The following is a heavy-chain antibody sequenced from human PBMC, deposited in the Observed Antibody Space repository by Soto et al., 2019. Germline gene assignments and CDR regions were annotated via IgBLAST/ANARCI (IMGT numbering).Heavy chain of an antibody. CDR3: ARERYGDYETAFDP. V-gene: IGHV1-18*04. J-gene: IGHJ5*02. CDR1: GYTFTSYW. D-gene: IGHD4-17*01. CDR2: ISAYNGNT. Sequence: AASVKVSCTDSGYTFTSYWISWVRQAPGQGLEWMGWISAYNGNTNYAQKLQGRVTMTTDTSTSTAYMELRSLRSDDTAVYYCARERYGDYETAFDPWGQGTLVTVSS.